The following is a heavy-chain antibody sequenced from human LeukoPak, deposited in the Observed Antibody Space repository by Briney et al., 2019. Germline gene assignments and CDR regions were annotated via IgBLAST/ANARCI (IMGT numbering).Heavy chain of an antibody. CDR2: ISGSGGST. D-gene: IGHD2-15*01. V-gene: IGHV3-23*01. CDR3: AKDRRYRSGGSCPQSMDV. CDR1: GFTFNSYA. Sequence: PGGSLRLPYAASGFTFNSYAMRGARQAPGKAREWVSAISGSGGSTYYADSVKGRFTISRDNSKNTLYLQMNSLRAEDTAVYYCAKDRRYRSGGSCPQSMDVWGQGTTVTVSS. J-gene: IGHJ6*02.